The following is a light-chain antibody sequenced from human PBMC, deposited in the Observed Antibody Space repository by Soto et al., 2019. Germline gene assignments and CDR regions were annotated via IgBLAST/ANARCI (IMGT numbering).Light chain of an antibody. CDR3: QQYNSYSWT. Sequence: EIQMTQSPSSLSASVGDRVTITCQASQDIRNYLNWYQQKPGKAPELLIFDASNLEPGVSSRFSGSGSGTEFTLTISSLQPDDFATYYCQQYNSYSWTFGQGTKVEIK. V-gene: IGKV1-33*01. CDR2: DAS. CDR1: QDIRNY. J-gene: IGKJ1*01.